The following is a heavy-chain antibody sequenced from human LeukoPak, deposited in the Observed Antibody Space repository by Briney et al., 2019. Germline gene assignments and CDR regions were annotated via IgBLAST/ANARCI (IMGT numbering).Heavy chain of an antibody. V-gene: IGHV1-2*02. CDR2: INPNSGGT. CDR1: GYTFTGYY. D-gene: IGHD3-22*01. CDR3: ARGNYYDSSGTLDY. J-gene: IGHJ4*02. Sequence: ASVKVSCKASGYTFTGYYMHWVRQAPGQGLEWMGWINPNSGGTNYAQKFQGRVTMTRDTSISTVYMELSRLRSDDTAVYYCARGNYYDSSGTLDYWGQGTLVTVSS.